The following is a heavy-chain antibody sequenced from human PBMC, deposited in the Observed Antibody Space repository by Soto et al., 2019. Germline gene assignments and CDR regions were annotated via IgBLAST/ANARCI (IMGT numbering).Heavy chain of an antibody. CDR1: GGSISSYY. V-gene: IGHV4-59*06. D-gene: IGHD2-2*01. CDR3: ASARDQGYCSSTSCYAYYYYGMDV. Sequence: SETLSLTCTVSGGSISSYYWSWIRQPPGKGLEWIGYIYYSGSTYYNPSLKSRVTISVDTSKNQFSLKLSSVTAADTAVYYCASARDQGYCSSTSCYAYYYYGMDVWGQGTTVTVSS. CDR2: IYYSGST. J-gene: IGHJ6*02.